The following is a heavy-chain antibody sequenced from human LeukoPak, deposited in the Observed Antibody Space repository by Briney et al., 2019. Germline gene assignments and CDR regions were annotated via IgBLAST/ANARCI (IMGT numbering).Heavy chain of an antibody. D-gene: IGHD5-18*01. CDR3: TTEGQLWLIGDY. J-gene: IGHJ4*02. CDR2: IKSKTDGGTT. Sequence: GGSLRLSCAASGFTFSSYEMNWVRQAPGKGLEWVGRIKSKTDGGTTDYAAPVKGRFTISRDDSKNTLYLQMNSLKTEDTAVYYCTTEGQLWLIGDYWGQGTLVTVSS. CDR1: GFTFSSYE. V-gene: IGHV3-15*01.